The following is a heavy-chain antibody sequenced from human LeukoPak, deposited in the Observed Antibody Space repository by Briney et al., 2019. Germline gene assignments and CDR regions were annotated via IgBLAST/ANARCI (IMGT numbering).Heavy chain of an antibody. V-gene: IGHV1-69*05. CDR3: AREKPNYGGPPENAFDI. Sequence: SVKVSCKASGGTFSSYAISWVRQAPGQGLEWMGGIIPIFGTANYAQKFQGRATITTDESTSTAYMELSSLRSEDTAVYYCAREKPNYGGPPENAFDIWGQGTMVTVSS. J-gene: IGHJ3*02. CDR1: GGTFSSYA. D-gene: IGHD4-23*01. CDR2: IIPIFGTA.